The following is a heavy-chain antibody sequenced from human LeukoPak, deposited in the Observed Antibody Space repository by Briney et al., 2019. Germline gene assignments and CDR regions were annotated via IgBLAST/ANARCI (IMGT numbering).Heavy chain of an antibody. D-gene: IGHD1-26*01. CDR1: GFTVSSNY. CDR3: AKDRRLWEPQYYFDY. V-gene: IGHV3-30*18. J-gene: IGHJ4*02. CDR2: ISYDGSKT. Sequence: GGSLRLSCAASGFTVSSNYMSWVRQAPGKGLEWVAVISYDGSKTYYADSVKGRFTISRDNSKNTLYLQMNSLKGEDTAVYYCAKDRRLWEPQYYFDYWGQGTLVTVSS.